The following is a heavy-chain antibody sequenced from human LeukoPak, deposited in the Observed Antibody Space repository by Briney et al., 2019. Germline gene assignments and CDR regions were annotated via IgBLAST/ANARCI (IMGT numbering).Heavy chain of an antibody. CDR2: ISWNGGST. D-gene: IGHD1-26*01. J-gene: IGHJ6*02. Sequence: GGSLRLSCAATGFSFKDYAMHWVRQIPGKGLEWVSAISWNGGSTAYADSVKGRFTTSRDNAKNSLFLQLSNLRPEDTALYYCAKHLRATNTFTFFGLDVWGQGTTVTVSS. CDR1: GFSFKDYA. V-gene: IGHV3-9*01. CDR3: AKHLRATNTFTFFGLDV.